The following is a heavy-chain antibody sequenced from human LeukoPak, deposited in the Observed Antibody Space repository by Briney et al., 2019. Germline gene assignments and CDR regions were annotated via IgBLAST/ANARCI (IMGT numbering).Heavy chain of an antibody. CDR3: ARVQYTVPPSPLPEN. Sequence: SETLSLTCTVSGGSISSYYWSWIRLPPGKGLEWIGCIYYSGSTNYNPSLKSRVTISVDTSKNQFSLKLSSVTAADTAVYYCARVQYTVPPSPLPENWGQGTLVPVSS. CDR2: IYYSGST. V-gene: IGHV4-59*01. D-gene: IGHD4-17*01. CDR1: GGSISSYY. J-gene: IGHJ4*02.